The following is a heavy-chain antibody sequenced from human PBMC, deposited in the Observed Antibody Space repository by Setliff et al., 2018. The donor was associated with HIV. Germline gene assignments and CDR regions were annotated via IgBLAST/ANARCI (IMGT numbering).Heavy chain of an antibody. Sequence: ASVKVSCKASGYSFSNYAIHWVRQAPGQGLEWTGWINGGNAITKFSQKFQGRVTFTRDTSASTAYMELSSPRSEDTAVYYCARAGYLLHYFDSWGQGTLVTVSS. CDR1: GYSFSNYA. J-gene: IGHJ4*02. CDR2: INGGNAIT. V-gene: IGHV1-3*01. D-gene: IGHD1-26*01. CDR3: ARAGYLLHYFDS.